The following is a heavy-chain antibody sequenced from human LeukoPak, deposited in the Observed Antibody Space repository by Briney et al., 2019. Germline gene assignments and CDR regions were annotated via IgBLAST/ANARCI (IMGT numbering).Heavy chain of an antibody. J-gene: IGHJ6*03. D-gene: IGHD6-6*01. Sequence: SETLSLTCAVYGGSFSGYYWSWIRQPPGKGLEWLGEINYSGSTNYNPSLKSRVTISVDTSKHQFSLMLSSVTAADTAVYYCARGRGVYSSSSFDYYYYMVVWGKGTTVTVSS. CDR1: GGSFSGYY. V-gene: IGHV4-34*01. CDR3: ARGRGVYSSSSFDYYYYMVV. CDR2: INYSGST.